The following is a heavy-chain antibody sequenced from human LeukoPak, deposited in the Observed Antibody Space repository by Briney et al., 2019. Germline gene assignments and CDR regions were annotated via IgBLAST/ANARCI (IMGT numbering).Heavy chain of an antibody. D-gene: IGHD4-17*01. V-gene: IGHV4-30-4*01. CDR3: ASLNGDPSYWSFDL. J-gene: IGHJ2*01. Sequence: PSQTLSLTCTVSGGSISSGDYYWSWIRQPPGKGLEWIGYIYYSGSSYYNPSLKSRVTMSVDTSKNQFSLKLSSVTAADTALYYCASLNGDPSYWSFDLWGRSTLVTVSS. CDR1: GGSISSGDYY. CDR2: IYYSGSS.